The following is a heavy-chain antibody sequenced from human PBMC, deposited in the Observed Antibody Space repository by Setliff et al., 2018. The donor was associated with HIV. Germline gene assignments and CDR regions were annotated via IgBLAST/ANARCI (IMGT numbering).Heavy chain of an antibody. Sequence: PSETLSLTCAVSGYSISSGYYWGWIRQPPGKGLEWIGSIYHSGRAYYNPSLKSRVTVSVDASKNQFSLKLSSVTAADTAVYYCARVQPGEWVDYWGQGTLVTVSS. CDR1: GYSISSGYY. D-gene: IGHD2-2*01. J-gene: IGHJ4*02. V-gene: IGHV4-38-2*01. CDR2: IYHSGRA. CDR3: ARVQPGEWVDY.